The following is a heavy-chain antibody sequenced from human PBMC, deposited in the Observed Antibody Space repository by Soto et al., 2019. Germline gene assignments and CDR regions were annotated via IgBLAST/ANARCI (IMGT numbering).Heavy chain of an antibody. CDR3: ARGSYYYGSGSYLGYTRPYGMDV. D-gene: IGHD3-10*01. J-gene: IGHJ6*02. CDR1: GGTFSGYY. Sequence: PSETLSLTCAVYGGTFSGYYWSRIRQPPGKGLEWIGEINHSGSTNYNPSLKSRVTISVDTSKNQFSLKLSSVTAADTAVYYCARGSYYYGSGSYLGYTRPYGMDVWGQGTTVTVSS. V-gene: IGHV4-34*01. CDR2: INHSGST.